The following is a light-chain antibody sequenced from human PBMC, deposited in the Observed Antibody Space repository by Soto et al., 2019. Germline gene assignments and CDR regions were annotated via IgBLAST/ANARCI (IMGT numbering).Light chain of an antibody. V-gene: IGKV3-20*01. CDR3: QQYGDLPPT. CDR2: GAS. J-gene: IGKJ1*01. Sequence: EIVLTQSPDTLSLSPGERATLSCRASQSVPYDQLAWYRQTPGQAPRLLIYGASSRAAGIPDRFSGSGSGTDFTLTISRLEPEDFVVYHCQQYGDLPPTFGQGTKV. CDR1: QSVPYDQ.